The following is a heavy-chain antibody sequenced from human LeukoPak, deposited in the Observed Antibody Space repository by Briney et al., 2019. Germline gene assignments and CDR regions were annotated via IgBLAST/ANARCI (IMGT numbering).Heavy chain of an antibody. CDR1: GFTFSSYA. J-gene: IGHJ4*02. CDR2: ISGSGAST. D-gene: IGHD2-2*02. V-gene: IGHV3-23*01. CDR3: AKGAFCSGSSCSTIWDY. Sequence: GGSLRLSCAASGFTFSSYAMSWVRQAPGKGLEWVSAISGSGASTSYADSVKGRFTISRDNSKNTLYLQMNSLRTEDTAVYYCAKGAFCSGSSCSTIWDYWGQGTLVTVSS.